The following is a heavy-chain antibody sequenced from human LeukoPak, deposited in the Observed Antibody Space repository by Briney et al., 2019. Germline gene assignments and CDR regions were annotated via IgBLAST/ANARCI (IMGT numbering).Heavy chain of an antibody. D-gene: IGHD5-24*01. CDR3: ARRRVDYTQPLDY. Sequence: SETLSLTCTVSGGSISNGDHYWSWIRQHPGKSLEWIGYIYYSGSTYYNPPLKSRVTTSVDTSKNQFSLKLTSVTAADTAVYYCARRRVDYTQPLDYWGQGTLVTVSS. CDR1: GGSISNGDHY. CDR2: IYYSGST. V-gene: IGHV4-31*03. J-gene: IGHJ4*02.